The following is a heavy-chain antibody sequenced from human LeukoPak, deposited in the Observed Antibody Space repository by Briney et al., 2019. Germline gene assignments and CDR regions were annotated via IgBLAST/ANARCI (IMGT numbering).Heavy chain of an antibody. Sequence: GGSLRLSCVASGFXFSSYWMHWVRQAPGKGLVWVSRINSDGSRTSYADSVKGRFTISRDNAKNTLYLQMNSLRAEDTAVYYCARGNYGMDVWGQGTTVTVSS. J-gene: IGHJ6*02. CDR3: ARGNYGMDV. CDR1: GFXFSSYW. V-gene: IGHV3-74*01. CDR2: INSDGSRT.